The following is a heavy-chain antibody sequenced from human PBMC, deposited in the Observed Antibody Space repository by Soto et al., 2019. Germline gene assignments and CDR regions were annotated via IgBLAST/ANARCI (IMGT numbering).Heavy chain of an antibody. CDR3: AREEGGVRFLEWLFHRKLGYFDL. CDR2: IKQDGSEK. CDR1: GFTFSSYW. D-gene: IGHD3-3*01. Sequence: GGSLRLSCAASGFTFSSYWMSWVRQAPGKGLEWVANIKQDGSEKYYVDSVKGRFTISRDNAKNSLYLQMNSLRAEDTAVYYCAREEGGVRFLEWLFHRKLGYFDLWGRGTLVTVSS. V-gene: IGHV3-7*01. J-gene: IGHJ2*01.